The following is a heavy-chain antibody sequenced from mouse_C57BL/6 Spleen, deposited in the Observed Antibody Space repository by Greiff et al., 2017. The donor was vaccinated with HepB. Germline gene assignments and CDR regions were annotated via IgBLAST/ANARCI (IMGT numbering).Heavy chain of an antibody. J-gene: IGHJ4*01. V-gene: IGHV1-85*01. D-gene: IGHD1-1*01. Sequence: VRLVESGPELVKPGASVKLSCKASGYTFTSYDINWVKQRPGQGLEWIGWIYPRDGSTKYNEKFKGKATLTVDTSSSTAYMELHRLTSEDSAVYFGARTYYYCSSYLVDYAMDYWGQGTSVTVSS. CDR1: GYTFTSYD. CDR2: IYPRDGST. CDR3: ARTYYYCSSYLVDYAMDY.